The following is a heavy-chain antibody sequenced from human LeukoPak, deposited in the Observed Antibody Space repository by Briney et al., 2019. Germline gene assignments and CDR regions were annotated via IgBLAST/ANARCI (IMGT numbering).Heavy chain of an antibody. D-gene: IGHD6-19*01. Sequence: GGSLRLSCAASGFTFSSYNMNWVRQAPGKGLEWVSSISSSSSYIYYADSVKGRFTISRDNAKNSLYLQMNSLRAEDTAVYYCARVPIAVAAYNWFDPWGQGTLVTVSS. CDR1: GFTFSSYN. V-gene: IGHV3-21*01. CDR2: ISSSSSYI. J-gene: IGHJ5*02. CDR3: ARVPIAVAAYNWFDP.